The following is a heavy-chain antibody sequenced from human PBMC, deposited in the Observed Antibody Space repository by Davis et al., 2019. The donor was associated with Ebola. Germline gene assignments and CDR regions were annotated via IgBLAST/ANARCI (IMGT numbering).Heavy chain of an antibody. CDR3: ARELLVTGYKCADY. Sequence: ASVKVSCKASGYNFIEYFMHWVRQAPGQGLEWMGRINSNNGDTNYAQKFQGRVTMTRDTSISTTYLELSSLRSDDTAIYYCARELLVTGYKCADYWGQGTLVTVSS. V-gene: IGHV1-2*02. J-gene: IGHJ4*02. D-gene: IGHD3-9*01. CDR2: INSNNGDT. CDR1: GYNFIEYF.